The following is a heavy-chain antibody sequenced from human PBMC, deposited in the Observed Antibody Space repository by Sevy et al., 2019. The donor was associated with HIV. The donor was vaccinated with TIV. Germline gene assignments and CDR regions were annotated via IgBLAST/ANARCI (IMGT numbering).Heavy chain of an antibody. Sequence: GGSLRLSCAASGFTFSTYWMHWVRQAPGKGLVWVSRIKSDGSSTNYADSVKGRFTISRDNAKNTLYLQMNSLRVDDTVVYYCASDRYYYDGSGYYYNYYFGMDVWGQGTTLTVSS. D-gene: IGHD3-22*01. CDR2: IKSDGSST. CDR3: ASDRYYYDGSGYYYNYYFGMDV. CDR1: GFTFSTYW. J-gene: IGHJ6*02. V-gene: IGHV3-74*01.